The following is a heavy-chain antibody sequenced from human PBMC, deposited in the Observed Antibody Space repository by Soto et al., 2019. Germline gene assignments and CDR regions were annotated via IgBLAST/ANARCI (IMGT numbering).Heavy chain of an antibody. CDR3: ANGPLDF. CDR1: GFTFTDYY. CDR2: IGDSGTKK. Sequence: QVRLVEFGGGLVKPGGSLRLSCAASGFTFTDYYMSWIRQAPGRGLEWVSYIGDSGTKKYYPDSVKGRFTISRDNAKNSLFLQMNSLRPEDTAVYYCANGPLDFWGQGTLVTVSS. J-gene: IGHJ4*02. V-gene: IGHV3-11*01.